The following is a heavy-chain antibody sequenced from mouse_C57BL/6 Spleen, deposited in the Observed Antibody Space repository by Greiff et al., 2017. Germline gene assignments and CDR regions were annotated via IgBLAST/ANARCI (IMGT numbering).Heavy chain of an antibody. CDR3: ARGGAYYRDYYAMDY. CDR1: GYAFTNYL. V-gene: IGHV1-54*01. D-gene: IGHD2-14*01. J-gene: IGHJ4*01. Sequence: VKLMESGAELVRPGTSVKVSCKASGYAFTNYLIEWVKQRPGQGLEWIGVINPGSGGTNYNEKFKGKATLTADKSSSTAYMQLSSLTSEDSAVYFWARGGAYYRDYYAMDYWGQGTSVTVSS. CDR2: INPGSGGT.